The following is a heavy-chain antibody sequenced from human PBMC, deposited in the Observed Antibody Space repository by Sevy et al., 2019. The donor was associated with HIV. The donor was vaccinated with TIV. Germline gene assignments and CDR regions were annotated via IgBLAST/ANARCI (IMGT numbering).Heavy chain of an antibody. CDR2: INPGCGAP. D-gene: IGHD2-21*01. CDR1: GYSFTSRY. J-gene: IGHJ4*02. CDR3: ARLYSCGGSCYYFDL. Sequence: ASVKVSCKASGYSFTSRYLHWVRQAPGQGLEWMGQINPGCGAPIYAQKFQGRVSMTSDTSTRTMYMDVSSLRSEDTAMYYCARLYSCGGSCYYFDLWGQGTLVTVSS. V-gene: IGHV1-46*01.